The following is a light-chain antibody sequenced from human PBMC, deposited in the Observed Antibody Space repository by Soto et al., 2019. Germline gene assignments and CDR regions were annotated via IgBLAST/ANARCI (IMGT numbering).Light chain of an antibody. CDR3: SSYTTTSTLII. J-gene: IGLJ2*01. V-gene: IGLV2-14*01. CDR2: EVS. Sequence: QSVLTQPASVSGSPGQSITISCAGTSSDFASYNFVSWYQHYPGKAPKLIIYEVSNRPSGVSNRFSGSKSGNTASLTISGLQAEDEADYYCSSYTTTSTLIIFGGGTKPTVL. CDR1: SSDFASYNF.